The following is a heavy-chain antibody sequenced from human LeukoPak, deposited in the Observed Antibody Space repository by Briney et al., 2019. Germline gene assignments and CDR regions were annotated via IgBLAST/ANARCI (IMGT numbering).Heavy chain of an antibody. V-gene: IGHV3-33*01. J-gene: IGHJ3*02. CDR1: GFTFSSYG. CDR2: IWYDGSNK. Sequence: GGSLRLSCAASGFTFSSYGMHWVRQAPGKGLEWVAVIWYDGSNKYYADSVKGRFTISRDNSKNTLYLQMNSLRAEDTAVYYCAGAMLHYYDSSGYYLAAFDIWGQGTMVTVSS. D-gene: IGHD3-22*01. CDR3: AGAMLHYYDSSGYYLAAFDI.